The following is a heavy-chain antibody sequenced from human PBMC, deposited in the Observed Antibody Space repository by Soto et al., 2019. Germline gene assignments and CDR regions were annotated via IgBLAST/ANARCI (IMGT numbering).Heavy chain of an antibody. J-gene: IGHJ4*02. CDR3: ASINCSGGSCTDY. D-gene: IGHD2-15*01. CDR2: IYSGGST. CDR1: GFTVSSNY. V-gene: IGHV3-66*01. Sequence: PVGSLRLSCAASGFTVSSNYMSWVRQAPGKGLEWVSVIYSGGSTYYADSVKGRFTISRDNSKNTLYLQMNSLRAEDTAVYYCASINCSGGSCTDYWGQGTLVTVSS.